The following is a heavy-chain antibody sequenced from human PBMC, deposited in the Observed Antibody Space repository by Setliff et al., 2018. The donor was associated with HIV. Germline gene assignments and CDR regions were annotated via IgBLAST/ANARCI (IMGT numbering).Heavy chain of an antibody. CDR1: GFTFISYG. CDR2: IRYDGSYR. V-gene: IGHV3-30*02. Sequence: GGSLRLSCAVSGFTFISYGMYWVRQAPGKGLEWVAFIRYDGSYRYYVDSVKGRFTISRDNSKNTMFLQMNSLRVEDTAIYYCAKMHTVMDPDTFDIWGQGTMVTVSS. J-gene: IGHJ3*02. D-gene: IGHD4-4*01. CDR3: AKMHTVMDPDTFDI.